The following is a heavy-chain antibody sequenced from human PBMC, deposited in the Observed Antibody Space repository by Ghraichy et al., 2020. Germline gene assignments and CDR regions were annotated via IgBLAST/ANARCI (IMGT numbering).Heavy chain of an antibody. D-gene: IGHD2-2*01. CDR1: GGTFSSYA. J-gene: IGHJ6*02. V-gene: IGHV1-69*13. CDR3: ASSRSGYCSSTSCEGGGYYYYYYGMDV. CDR2: IIPIFGTA. Sequence: SVKVSCKASGGTFSSYAISRVRQAPGQGLEWMGGIIPIFGTANYAQKFQGRVTITADESTSPAYMELSSLRSEDTAVYYCASSRSGYCSSTSCEGGGYYYYYYGMDVWGQGTTVTVSS.